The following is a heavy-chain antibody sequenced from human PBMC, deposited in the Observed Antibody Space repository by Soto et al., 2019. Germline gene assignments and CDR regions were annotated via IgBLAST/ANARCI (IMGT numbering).Heavy chain of an antibody. D-gene: IGHD4-17*01. Sequence: QVQLQESGPGLVKPSQTLSLTCTVSGVSISSGGYYWGWIRQHPGKGLEWIGNIYHSGRTYYNPSLKSRVIMSVDTSKNHFSLNLNSVTAADTAMYYCASVVSGDSEYYFDYWGQGTLVTVSS. CDR1: GVSISSGGYY. V-gene: IGHV4-31*03. CDR2: IYHSGRT. CDR3: ASVVSGDSEYYFDY. J-gene: IGHJ4*02.